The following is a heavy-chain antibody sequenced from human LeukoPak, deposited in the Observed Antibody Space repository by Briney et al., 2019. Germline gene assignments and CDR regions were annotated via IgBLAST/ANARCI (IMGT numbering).Heavy chain of an antibody. Sequence: GGSLRLSCAASGFTFGSYTMHWVRQAPGKGLEWVAVISFDGNNKDYADSVKGRFTISRDNSKNTLYLQMNSLRAEDTAVYYCARGGYYDTPPAFDIWGQGTMVTVSS. V-gene: IGHV3-30-3*01. CDR2: ISFDGNNK. CDR3: ARGGYYDTPPAFDI. D-gene: IGHD3-22*01. J-gene: IGHJ3*02. CDR1: GFTFGSYT.